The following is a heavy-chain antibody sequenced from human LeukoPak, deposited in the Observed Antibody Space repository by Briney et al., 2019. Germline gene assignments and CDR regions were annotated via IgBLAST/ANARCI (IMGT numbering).Heavy chain of an antibody. CDR2: IIPILGIA. D-gene: IGHD6-19*01. CDR1: GGTFSSYA. J-gene: IGHJ4*02. Sequence: ASVKVSCKASGGTFSSYAISWVRQAPGQGLEWMGRIIPILGIANYAQKFQGRVTITADKSTSTAYMELSSLRSEDTAVYCCASGSYSSGWPDYWGQGTLVTVSS. CDR3: ASGSYSSGWPDY. V-gene: IGHV1-69*04.